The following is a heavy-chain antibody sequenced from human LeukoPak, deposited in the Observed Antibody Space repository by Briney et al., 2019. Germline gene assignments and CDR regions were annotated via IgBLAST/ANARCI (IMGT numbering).Heavy chain of an antibody. J-gene: IGHJ4*02. CDR3: ARLPLTARRHFDF. CDR1: GLTFRSYP. CDR2: IKEYGSEK. V-gene: IGHV3-7*05. D-gene: IGHD5-18*01. Sequence: GGSLRLSCSASGLTFRSYPMHCVRQTPGKGLECVANIKEYGSEKYYVDYVKGRFIISRDNAKNSLYVQMNSLRAEDTAVYYCARLPLTARRHFDFWGQGTQVTVSS.